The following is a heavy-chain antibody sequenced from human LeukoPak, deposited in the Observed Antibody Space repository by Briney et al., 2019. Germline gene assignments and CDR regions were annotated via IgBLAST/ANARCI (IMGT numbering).Heavy chain of an antibody. Sequence: GGSLRLSCAASGFTFSSYAMSWVRQAPGKGLVWVSRISPTGSTTSYADSVKGRFTVSRDNAKNTLYLQVNNLRAEDTAVYYCARGPNSNWSGLDFWGQGTLLTVSS. D-gene: IGHD6-6*01. J-gene: IGHJ4*02. CDR2: ISPTGSTT. CDR1: GFTFSSYA. CDR3: ARGPNSNWSGLDF. V-gene: IGHV3-74*01.